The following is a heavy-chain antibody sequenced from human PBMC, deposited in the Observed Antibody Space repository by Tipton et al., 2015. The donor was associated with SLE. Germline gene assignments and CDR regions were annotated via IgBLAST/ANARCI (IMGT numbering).Heavy chain of an antibody. D-gene: IGHD3-22*01. CDR1: GVSIGSGYY. J-gene: IGHJ4*02. Sequence: LRLSCTVSGVSIGSGYYWSWIRQHPGKGLEWIGYIFYSGITYYNPSLKSRMTISVDTSEQQFSLRLSSVTAADTAVYYCARLKSNYYASSGYYGGYYFDSWGQGTLVTVSS. CDR2: IFYSGIT. V-gene: IGHV4-31*02. CDR3: ARLKSNYYASSGYYGGYYFDS.